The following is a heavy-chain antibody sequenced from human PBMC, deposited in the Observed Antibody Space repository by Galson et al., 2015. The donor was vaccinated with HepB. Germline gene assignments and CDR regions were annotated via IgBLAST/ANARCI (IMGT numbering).Heavy chain of an antibody. J-gene: IGHJ6*02. CDR3: ARGCSSTSCYV. Sequence: VRQAPGKGLEWVSYINRDSSIINYADSVKGRFTISRDNAKNSLYLQMNSLRDGDTAVYYCARGCSSTSCYVWGQGTTVTVSS. V-gene: IGHV3-48*02. D-gene: IGHD2-2*01. CDR2: INRDSSII.